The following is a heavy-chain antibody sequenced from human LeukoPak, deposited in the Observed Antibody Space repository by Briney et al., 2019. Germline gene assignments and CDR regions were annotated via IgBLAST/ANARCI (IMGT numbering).Heavy chain of an antibody. CDR2: ISSSSSYI. CDR3: ARGDVRVYGGNSGGVNY. Sequence: PGGSLRLSCAASGITVSSNYMGWVRQAPGKGLEWVSSISSSSSYIYYADSVKGRFTISRDNAKNSLYLQMNSLRAEDTAVYYCARGDVRVYGGNSGGVNYWGQGTLVTVSS. D-gene: IGHD4-23*01. CDR1: GITVSSNY. V-gene: IGHV3-21*01. J-gene: IGHJ4*02.